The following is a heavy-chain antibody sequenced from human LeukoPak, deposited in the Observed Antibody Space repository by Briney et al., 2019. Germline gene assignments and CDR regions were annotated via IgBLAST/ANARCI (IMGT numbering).Heavy chain of an antibody. CDR2: INHSGST. Sequence: PSETLSLTCAVYGGPFSGYYWSWIRQPPGKGLEWIGEINHSGSTNYSPSLKSRVTISVDTSKNQFSLKLSSVTAADTAVYYCARGRSYDFWSGYSYWGQGTLVTVSS. V-gene: IGHV4-34*01. CDR3: ARGRSYDFWSGYSY. CDR1: GGPFSGYY. D-gene: IGHD3-3*01. J-gene: IGHJ4*02.